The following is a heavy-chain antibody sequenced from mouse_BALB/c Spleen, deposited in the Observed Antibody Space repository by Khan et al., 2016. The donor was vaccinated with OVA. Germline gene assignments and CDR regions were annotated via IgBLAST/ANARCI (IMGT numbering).Heavy chain of an antibody. CDR3: AHPSKDPQYFEV. D-gene: IGHD6-1*01. CDR1: GFNIKDTY. CDR2: IAPANGNT. Sequence: VQLKQSGAELVKPGASVRLSCTASGFNIKDTYIHWVKQRPEQGLEWIGRIAPANGNTKYDPKFQDKATITSDTSSNTSDLQLSSLTSDDTAVYYCAHPSKDPQYFEVWGAGTTVTVSS. V-gene: IGHV14-3*02. J-gene: IGHJ1*01.